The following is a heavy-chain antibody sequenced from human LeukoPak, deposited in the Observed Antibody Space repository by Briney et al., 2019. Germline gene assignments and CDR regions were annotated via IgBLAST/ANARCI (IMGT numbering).Heavy chain of an antibody. Sequence: PGGSLRLSCAASGFTFSSYAMHWVRQAPGKGLEWVAVISYDGSNKYYADSVRGRFTISRDNSKNTVYLQMSSLRAEDTAIYYCARLQWDLPISWGYFDHWGQGTLVSVSS. J-gene: IGHJ4*02. CDR1: GFTFSSYA. CDR2: ISYDGSNK. V-gene: IGHV3-30-3*01. CDR3: ARLQWDLPISWGYFDH. D-gene: IGHD2-2*01.